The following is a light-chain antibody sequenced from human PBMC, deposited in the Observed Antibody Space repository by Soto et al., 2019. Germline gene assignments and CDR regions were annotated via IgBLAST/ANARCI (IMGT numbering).Light chain of an antibody. CDR1: QIISTY. Sequence: IQMTLFPSSLSAPVGDRVTIPCQASQIISTYLNWYQQRAGLAPRLLIYAASSLQSGVPPRFSGSGSGTDFTLTISSLQPEDFATYFCQQTYSAPPTFGQGTKVDIK. CDR3: QQTYSAPPT. CDR2: AAS. V-gene: IGKV1-39*01. J-gene: IGKJ1*01.